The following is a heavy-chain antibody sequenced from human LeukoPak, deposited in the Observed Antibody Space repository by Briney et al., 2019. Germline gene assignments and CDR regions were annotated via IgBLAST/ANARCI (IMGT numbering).Heavy chain of an antibody. Sequence: SVKVSCKASGGTFSSYAISWVRQAPGQGLEWMGGIIPIFGSANYAQKFQGRVTITADESTSTAYMELSSLRSEDTAVYYCARDPNYGDYVRFDPWGQGTLVTVSS. CDR1: GGTFSSYA. CDR3: ARDPNYGDYVRFDP. J-gene: IGHJ5*02. V-gene: IGHV1-69*13. CDR2: IIPIFGSA. D-gene: IGHD4-17*01.